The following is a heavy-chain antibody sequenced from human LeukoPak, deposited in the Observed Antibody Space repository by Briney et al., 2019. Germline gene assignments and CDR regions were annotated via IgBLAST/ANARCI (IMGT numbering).Heavy chain of an antibody. CDR1: GYCFTSYW. CDR3: ARFRDFGVVSGDY. J-gene: IGHJ4*02. D-gene: IGHD3-3*01. CDR2: IFPRDSDT. V-gene: IGHV5-51*01. Sequence: GESLKISCKGSGYCFTSYWIGWVRQMPGKGLEWMGIIFPRDSDTRYSPSFQGQVTISVDKSISTAYLQWSSLKASDSAMYYCARFRDFGVVSGDYWGQGTLVTVSS.